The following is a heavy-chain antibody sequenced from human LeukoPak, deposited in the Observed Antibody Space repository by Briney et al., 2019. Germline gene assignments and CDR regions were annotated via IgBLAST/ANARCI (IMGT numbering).Heavy chain of an antibody. J-gene: IGHJ4*02. CDR2: ISGSGGST. Sequence: AISGSGGSTYYADSVKGRFTISRDNSKNTLYLQMNSLRAEDTAVYYCAKDLGGSYWDQGTLVTVSS. CDR3: AKDLGGSY. V-gene: IGHV3-23*01. D-gene: IGHD5-12*01.